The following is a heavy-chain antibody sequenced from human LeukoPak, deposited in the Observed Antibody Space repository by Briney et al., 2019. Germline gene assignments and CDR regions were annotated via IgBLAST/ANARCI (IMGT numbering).Heavy chain of an antibody. CDR1: GGSFSGYF. Sequence: SETLSLTCAVYGGSFSGYFWSWIRQPPGKGLEWIGEINHSGSINYNPSLKSRVSISVDTSKNQFSLKLSSVTAADTAIYYCARGSAIQPNWFDPWGQGTLVTVSS. V-gene: IGHV4-34*01. CDR3: ARGSAIQPNWFDP. D-gene: IGHD2-2*02. J-gene: IGHJ5*02. CDR2: INHSGSI.